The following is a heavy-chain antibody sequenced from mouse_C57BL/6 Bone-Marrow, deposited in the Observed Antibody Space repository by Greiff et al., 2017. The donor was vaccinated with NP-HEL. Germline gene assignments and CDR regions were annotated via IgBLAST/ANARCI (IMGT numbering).Heavy chain of an antibody. V-gene: IGHV1-26*01. CDR3: ARGHKNWDAMDY. CDR2: INPNNGGT. Sequence: EVQLHQSGPELVKPGASVKISCKASGYTFTDYYMNWVKQSHGKSLEWIGDINPNNGGTSYNQKFKGKATLTVDKSSSTAYMELRSLTSEDSAVYYCARGHKNWDAMDYWGQGTSVTVSS. D-gene: IGHD4-1*01. J-gene: IGHJ4*01. CDR1: GYTFTDYY.